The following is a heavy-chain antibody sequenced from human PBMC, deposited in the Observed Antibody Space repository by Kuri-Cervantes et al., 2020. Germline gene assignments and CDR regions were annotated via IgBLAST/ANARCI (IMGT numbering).Heavy chain of an antibody. CDR1: GFTFDDYA. V-gene: IGHV3-9*01. CDR3: ARDSGSYPDY. Sequence: GGSLRLSCAASGFTFDDYAMHWVRQVLGKGLEWVSGISWNSGTIAYADSVKGRFTISRDNAKNSLYLQMNSLRAEDTAVYYCARDSGSYPDYWGQGTLVTVSS. D-gene: IGHD1-26*01. J-gene: IGHJ4*02. CDR2: ISWNSGTI.